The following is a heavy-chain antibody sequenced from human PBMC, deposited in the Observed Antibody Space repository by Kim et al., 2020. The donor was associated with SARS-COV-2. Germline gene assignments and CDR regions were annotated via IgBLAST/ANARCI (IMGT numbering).Heavy chain of an antibody. V-gene: IGHV4-39*01. Sequence: NPSLKSRSTISVATSKNQFSLDLSSVTAADTAVYYCARRGAVAGNPVYDYWGQGTLVTVSS. D-gene: IGHD6-19*01. CDR3: ARRGAVAGNPVYDY. J-gene: IGHJ4*02.